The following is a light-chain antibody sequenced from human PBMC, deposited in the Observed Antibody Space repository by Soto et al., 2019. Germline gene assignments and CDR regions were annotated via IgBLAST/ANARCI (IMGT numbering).Light chain of an antibody. Sequence: DIVMTQSPDSLAVSLGERATINCKSSQSVLYTTNNKNYLSWYQQKQGQPPKLLIYWASTREPGVPDRFSGSGSGTDFTLTISSLQAEDVAVYYCQQYYSTPLTFGGGTKGEIK. CDR3: QQYYSTPLT. J-gene: IGKJ4*01. CDR1: QSVLYTTNNKNY. CDR2: WAS. V-gene: IGKV4-1*01.